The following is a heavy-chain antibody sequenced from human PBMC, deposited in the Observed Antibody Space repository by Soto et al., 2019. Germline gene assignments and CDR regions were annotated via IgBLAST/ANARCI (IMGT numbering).Heavy chain of an antibody. D-gene: IGHD1-20*01. Sequence: QVQLVQSGAEVKKPGSSVKVSCRASGYTFTNFGITWVLRAPGHGLEWMGWISAYTDTPNYAQKFQGRVNMPIDTSTSTAYRDLRRLTSDDTAVYYCATVITGVEAWVDPWGQGTLVTVSS. CDR3: ATVITGVEAWVDP. CDR2: ISAYTDTP. V-gene: IGHV1-18*01. CDR1: GYTFTNFG. J-gene: IGHJ5*02.